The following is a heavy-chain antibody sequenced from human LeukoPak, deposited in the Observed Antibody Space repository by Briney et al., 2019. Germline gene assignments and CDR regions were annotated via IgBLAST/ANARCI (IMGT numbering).Heavy chain of an antibody. D-gene: IGHD3-3*01. V-gene: IGHV3-30-3*01. Sequence: GGSLRLSCAASGFTFSSYAMHCGRQAPGKALEGVAVISYDGSNKYYADSVKGRFTISRANSKTTLYLQMKSLRAEDTAVYYCERDRFWSGYYDYWGQGTLVTASS. CDR2: ISYDGSNK. CDR1: GFTFSSYA. J-gene: IGHJ4*02. CDR3: ERDRFWSGYYDY.